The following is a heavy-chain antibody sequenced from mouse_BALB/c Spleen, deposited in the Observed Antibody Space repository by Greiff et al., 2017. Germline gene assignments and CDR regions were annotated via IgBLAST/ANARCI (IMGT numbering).Heavy chain of an antibody. CDR3: ARHGTARATAY. V-gene: IGHV5-12-1*01. CDR1: GFAFSSYD. CDR2: ISSGGGST. D-gene: IGHD3-2*01. J-gene: IGHJ3*01. Sequence: EVQVVESGGGLVKPGGSLKLSCAASGFAFSSYDMSWVRQTPEKRLEWVAYISSGGGSTYYPDTVKGRFTISRDNAKNTLYLQMSSLKSEDTAMYYCARHGTARATAYWGQGTLVTVSA.